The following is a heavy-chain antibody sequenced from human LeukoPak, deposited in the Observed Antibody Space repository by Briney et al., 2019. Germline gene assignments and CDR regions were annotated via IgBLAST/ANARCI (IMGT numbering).Heavy chain of an antibody. CDR1: VYTFTSYG. D-gene: IGHD2-2*01. CDR2: ISAYNGNT. J-gene: IGHJ6*02. CDR3: ARGDIVVVPAATYYYYYGMDV. Sequence: ASVKVSCKASVYTFTSYGISWVRQAPGQGLEWMGWISAYNGNTNYAQKLQGRVTMTTDTSTSTAYMELRSLRSDDTAVYYCARGDIVVVPAATYYYYYGMDVWGQGTTVTVSS. V-gene: IGHV1-18*01.